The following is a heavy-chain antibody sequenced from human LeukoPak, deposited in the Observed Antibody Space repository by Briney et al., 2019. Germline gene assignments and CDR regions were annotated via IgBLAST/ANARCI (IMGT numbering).Heavy chain of an antibody. Sequence: GGSLRLSCAASGLIFSSYWMSWLRQAPGKGLEWVANIKQDGSEKYYVDSVKGRFTISRGNAKNSLYLQMNSLRAEDTAVYYCARDEGDGNAVNFDYWGQGTLVTVSS. CDR1: GLIFSSYW. CDR2: IKQDGSEK. D-gene: IGHD2-8*01. J-gene: IGHJ4*02. CDR3: ARDEGDGNAVNFDY. V-gene: IGHV3-7*01.